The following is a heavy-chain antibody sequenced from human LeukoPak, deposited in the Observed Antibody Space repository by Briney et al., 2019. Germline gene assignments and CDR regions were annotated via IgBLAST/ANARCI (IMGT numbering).Heavy chain of an antibody. Sequence: PSQTLSPTCAVSGGSISSDTFSWNWIRQPAGRGLEWIGRIYTSGTTNYNPSLKSRVTISLDTSKNQFSLKLNSVTAADTAVYYCVRGKRGYDILTGYSQYNYFDPWGQGTLVTVSS. J-gene: IGHJ5*02. CDR1: GGSISSDTFS. V-gene: IGHV4-61*02. CDR3: VRGKRGYDILTGYSQYNYFDP. D-gene: IGHD3-9*01. CDR2: IYTSGTT.